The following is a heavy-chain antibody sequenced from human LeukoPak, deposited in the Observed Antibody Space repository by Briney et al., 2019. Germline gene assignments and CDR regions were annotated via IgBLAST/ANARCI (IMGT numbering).Heavy chain of an antibody. Sequence: GGSLRLSCAASGFTFSRYSMSWVRQAPGKGLEWVSSISASGSLIYYTDSVEGRFTISRDNSKNTLYLQMNSLRPEDAAVYYCAKDLGTYDDDLTGYVHYYFYMDVWGKGTTVTISS. CDR1: GFTFSRYS. V-gene: IGHV3-23*01. D-gene: IGHD3-9*01. J-gene: IGHJ6*03. CDR2: ISASGSLI. CDR3: AKDLGTYDDDLTGYVHYYFYMDV.